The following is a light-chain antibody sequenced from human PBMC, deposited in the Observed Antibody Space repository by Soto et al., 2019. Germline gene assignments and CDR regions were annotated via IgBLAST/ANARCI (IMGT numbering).Light chain of an antibody. V-gene: IGLV2-18*01. CDR1: SSDVGSYNR. Sequence: QSALTQPPSVSGSPGQSVTISCTGTSSDVGSYNRVSWYQQPPGTAPKLMIYEVSNRPSGVPDRFSGSKSGNTASLTISGLQAADEAAYYCSLYTSSSNYAFGTGTMVTVL. CDR3: SLYTSSSNYA. CDR2: EVS. J-gene: IGLJ1*01.